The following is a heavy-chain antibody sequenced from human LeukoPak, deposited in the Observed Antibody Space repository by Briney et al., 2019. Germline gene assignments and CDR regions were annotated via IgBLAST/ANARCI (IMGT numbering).Heavy chain of an antibody. CDR1: GYTFTSYD. Sequence: ASVKVSCKASGYTFTSYDINWVRQATGQGLEWMGWMNPNSGNTGYAQKFQGRVTMTRNTSISTAYMELSSLRSEDTAVYYCARLPYSSGWYVYWGQGTLVTVSS. V-gene: IGHV1-8*01. CDR2: MNPNSGNT. CDR3: ARLPYSSGWYVY. D-gene: IGHD6-19*01. J-gene: IGHJ4*02.